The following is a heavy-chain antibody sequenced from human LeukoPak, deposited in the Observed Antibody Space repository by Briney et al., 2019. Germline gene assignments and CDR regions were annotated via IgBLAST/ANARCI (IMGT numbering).Heavy chain of an antibody. CDR2: MNPSNGNT. Sequence: ASVKVSCKASGYPFTSYDINWVRQGPGQGLEWMGWMNPSNGNTGYAQKLQCRVSMTRDTSMSTAYMELSGLTSEDTAIYYCERNPAETVDFEPWGQGTLVTASS. CDR1: GYPFTSYD. D-gene: IGHD4-11*01. J-gene: IGHJ5*02. V-gene: IGHV1-8*01. CDR3: ERNPAETVDFEP.